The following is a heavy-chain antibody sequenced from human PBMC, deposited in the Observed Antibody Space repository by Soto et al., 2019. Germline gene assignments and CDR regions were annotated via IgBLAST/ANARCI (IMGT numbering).Heavy chain of an antibody. J-gene: IGHJ3*02. CDR2: ISSSGSTI. D-gene: IGHD2-15*01. V-gene: IGHV3-11*01. CDR1: GFTFSDYY. Sequence: GGSLRLSCAASGFTFSDYYMSWIRQAPGKGLEWVSYISSSGSTIYYADSVKGRFTISRDNAKNSLYLQMNSLRAEDTAVYYCARGVSGYCSGGSCAYLGAFDIWGQGTMVTVSS. CDR3: ARGVSGYCSGGSCAYLGAFDI.